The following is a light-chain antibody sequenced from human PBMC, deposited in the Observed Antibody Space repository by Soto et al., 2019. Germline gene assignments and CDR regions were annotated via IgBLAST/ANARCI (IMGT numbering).Light chain of an antibody. V-gene: IGLV1-51*01. CDR3: GTWDSSLSADVV. CDR2: DNN. CDR1: SSNIGNNY. Sequence: QSVLTQPPSVSAAPGQKVTISCSGSSSNIGNNYVSWYQQLPGTAPKLLIYDNNKRPSGIPDRLSGSKSGTSATLGITGLQTGDEADYYCGTWDSSLSADVVFGGGTKLTVL. J-gene: IGLJ2*01.